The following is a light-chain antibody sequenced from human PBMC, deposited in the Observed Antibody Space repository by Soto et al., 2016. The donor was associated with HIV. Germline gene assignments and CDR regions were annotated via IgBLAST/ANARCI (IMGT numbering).Light chain of an antibody. CDR3: MQGIHLRT. Sequence: DVVMTQSPLSLSVTLGQPASISCRSSESLVYSDGSTLLHWFQQKPGQSPQLLIYEVSSRFSGVPDRFSGSGSGTDFTLKISRVEAEDVGVYYCMQGIHLRTFGQGTKVEIK. CDR2: EVS. V-gene: IGKV2-29*03. CDR1: ESLVYSDGSTL. J-gene: IGKJ1*01.